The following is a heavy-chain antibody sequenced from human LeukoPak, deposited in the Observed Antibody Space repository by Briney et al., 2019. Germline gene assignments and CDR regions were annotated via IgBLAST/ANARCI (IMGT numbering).Heavy chain of an antibody. J-gene: IGHJ3*02. D-gene: IGHD3-22*01. CDR3: ARVSVITLDAFDI. CDR1: GFTFSSYG. CDR2: IWSDGNRQ. Sequence: PGRSLRLSCAASGFTFSSYGMDWVRQAPGKGLQWVAVIWSDGNRQYYADSVKGRFTISRDNAKNSLYLQMNSLRAEDTAVYYCARVSVITLDAFDIWGQGTMVTVSS. V-gene: IGHV3-33*03.